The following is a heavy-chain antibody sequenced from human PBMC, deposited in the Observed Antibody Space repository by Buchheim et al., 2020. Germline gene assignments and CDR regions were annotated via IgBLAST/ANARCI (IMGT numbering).Heavy chain of an antibody. CDR3: GGLDLTATGFDP. D-gene: IGHD4-17*01. J-gene: IGHJ5*02. Sequence: EFRVVESGGGLVQPGGSLRLSCAASGFTVSSDYMSWVRQAPGKGLEWVSVFYSGGRTYYADSVKGRFTISRDKSKKTLYLQMNSLRAEDTAVYYCGGLDLTATGFDPWGQGTL. CDR2: FYSGGRT. CDR1: GFTVSSDY. V-gene: IGHV3-66*01.